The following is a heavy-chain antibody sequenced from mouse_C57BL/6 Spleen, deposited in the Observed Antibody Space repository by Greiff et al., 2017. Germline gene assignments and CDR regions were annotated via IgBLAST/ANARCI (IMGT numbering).Heavy chain of an antibody. J-gene: IGHJ2*01. CDR3: ARAANLYYFDY. V-gene: IGHV3-6*01. CDR1: GYSITSGYY. Sequence: EVKLQESGPGLVKPSQSLSLTCSVTGYSITSGYYWNWIRQFPGNKLEWMGYISYDGSNNYNPSLKNRISITRDTSKNQFFLKLNSVTTEDTATYYCARAANLYYFDYWGQGTTLTVSS. CDR2: ISYDGSN. D-gene: IGHD1-2*01.